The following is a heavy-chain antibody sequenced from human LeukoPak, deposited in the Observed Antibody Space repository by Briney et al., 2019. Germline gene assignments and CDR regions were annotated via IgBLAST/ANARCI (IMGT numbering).Heavy chain of an antibody. D-gene: IGHD3-22*01. CDR2: IYHSGST. CDR1: GYSIRSGYY. J-gene: IGHJ4*02. CDR3: ARYYYYDSSGYYPFDY. Sequence: SETLSLTCAVSGYSIRSGYYWGWIRQPPGKGLEWIGTIYHSGSTYYNPSLKSRVTISVDTSKNQFSLKLSSVTAADTAVYYCARYYYYDSSGYYPFDYWGQGTLVTVSS. V-gene: IGHV4-38-2*01.